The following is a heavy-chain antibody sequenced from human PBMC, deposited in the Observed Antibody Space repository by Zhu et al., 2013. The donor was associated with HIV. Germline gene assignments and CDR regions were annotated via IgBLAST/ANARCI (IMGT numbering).Heavy chain of an antibody. D-gene: IGHD6-19*01. CDR3: ARVQWRXGTNSDFDS. CDR1: GYTFTRYG. J-gene: IGHJ4*02. CDR2: ISAYSGNT. V-gene: IGHV1-18*01. Sequence: QVQLVQSGAEVKKVGASVKVSCKASGYTFTRYGISWVRQAPGQRLEWMGWISAYSGNTNYARKLQDRITMTTDTVTNTAYMELRSLRSDDTAVYYCARVQWRXGTNSDFDSWGQGTLVTVSS.